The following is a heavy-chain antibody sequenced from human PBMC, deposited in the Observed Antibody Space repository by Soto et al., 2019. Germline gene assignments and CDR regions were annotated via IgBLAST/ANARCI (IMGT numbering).Heavy chain of an antibody. CDR3: ARGHDFWSGYYEHYFDY. Sequence: SEALSLTCAVSGGSISSTNWWNWVRQPPGKGLEWIGEIYHSGSTNYNPSFKSRVTMSLDTSKNQFSLELTSVTAADTAVYYCARGHDFWSGYYEHYFDYWGQGTQVTVAS. CDR1: GGSISSTNW. CDR2: IYHSGST. D-gene: IGHD3-3*01. V-gene: IGHV4-4*02. J-gene: IGHJ4*02.